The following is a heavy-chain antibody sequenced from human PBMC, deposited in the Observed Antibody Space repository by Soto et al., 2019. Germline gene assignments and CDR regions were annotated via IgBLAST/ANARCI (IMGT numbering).Heavy chain of an antibody. CDR2: IIPILGIA. CDR1: GGTFSSYT. CDR3: AREKKTGITIFESHYYNYMDF. Sequence: QVQLVQSGAEVKKPGSSVKVSCKASGGTFSSYTISWVRQAPGQGLEWMGRIIPILGIANYAQKFQRRVTITVDKSTSTAYMELSSLRSEDTAVYYCAREKKTGITIFESHYYNYMDFWGKGTTVTVSS. J-gene: IGHJ6*03. V-gene: IGHV1-69*08. D-gene: IGHD3-3*01.